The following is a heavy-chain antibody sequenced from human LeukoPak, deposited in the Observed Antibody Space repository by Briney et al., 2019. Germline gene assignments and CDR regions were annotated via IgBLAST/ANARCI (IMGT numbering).Heavy chain of an antibody. CDR3: ARDIEAVGATTADY. CDR2: ISSSSSYI. Sequence: GGSLRLPCAASGFTFSSYSMNWVRQAPGKGLEWVSSISSSSSYIYYADSVKGRFTISRDNAKNSLYLQMNSLRAEDTAVYYCARDIEAVGATTADYWGQGTLVTVSS. D-gene: IGHD1-26*01. V-gene: IGHV3-21*01. J-gene: IGHJ4*02. CDR1: GFTFSSYS.